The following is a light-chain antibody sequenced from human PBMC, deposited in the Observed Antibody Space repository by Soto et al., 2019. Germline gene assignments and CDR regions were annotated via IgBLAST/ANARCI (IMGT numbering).Light chain of an antibody. J-gene: IGLJ1*01. CDR1: SSDVGGYKY. Sequence: QSVLTQPASVSGSPGQSIAISCTGSSSDVGGYKYVSWYQQHPGKAPKLMIYDVSNRPSGVSDRFSGSKSGNTASLTISGLQPEDEADYYCSSYTSSNSYVFGNGTKVTVL. CDR2: DVS. V-gene: IGLV2-14*03. CDR3: SSYTSSNSYV.